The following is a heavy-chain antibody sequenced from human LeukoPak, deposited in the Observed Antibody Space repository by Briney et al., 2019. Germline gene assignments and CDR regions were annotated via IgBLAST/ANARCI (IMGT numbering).Heavy chain of an antibody. CDR1: GFTFSSYS. CDR3: ARDEWELPLDY. J-gene: IGHJ4*02. V-gene: IGHV3-21*01. CDR2: ISSSSSYI. D-gene: IGHD1-26*01. Sequence: GGSLRLSCAASGFTFSSYSMNWVRQAPGKGLEWVSSISSSSSYIYYADSVKGRFTISRDNAKNSLYLQMNSLGAEDTAVYYCARDEWELPLDYWGQGTLVTVSS.